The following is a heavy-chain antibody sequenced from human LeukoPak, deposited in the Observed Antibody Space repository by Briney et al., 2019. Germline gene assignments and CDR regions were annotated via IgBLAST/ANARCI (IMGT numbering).Heavy chain of an antibody. J-gene: IGHJ4*02. CDR2: ISTDNGDT. Sequence: ASVKVSCKSFGYTFSTYGISRVRQAPGQGLEWMGWISTDNGDTTYAQKFQGRVTMTTDTSTGTAYMELRSLRSDDTAVYYCAREGLGELTLDCWGQGTLVTVSS. D-gene: IGHD3-16*01. CDR1: GYTFSTYG. V-gene: IGHV1-18*01. CDR3: AREGLGELTLDC.